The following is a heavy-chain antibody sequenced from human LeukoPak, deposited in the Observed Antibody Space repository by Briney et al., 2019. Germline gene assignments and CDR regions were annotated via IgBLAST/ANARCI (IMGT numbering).Heavy chain of an antibody. D-gene: IGHD3-10*01. CDR2: IYHSGST. V-gene: IGHV4-4*02. Sequence: PSGTLSLTCAVSGGSISSSNWWSRVRQPPGKGLEWIGEIYHSGSTNYNPSLKSRVTISVDKSKNQFSLKLSSVTAADTAVYYCARGVVRGVIKRGFYYYMDVWGKGTTVTVSS. J-gene: IGHJ6*03. CDR3: ARGVVRGVIKRGFYYYMDV. CDR1: GGSISSSNW.